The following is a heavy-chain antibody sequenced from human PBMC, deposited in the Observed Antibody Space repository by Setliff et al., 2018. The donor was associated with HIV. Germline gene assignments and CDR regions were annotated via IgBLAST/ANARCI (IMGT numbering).Heavy chain of an antibody. CDR3: VKDKRYSSSWFDY. J-gene: IGHJ4*02. Sequence: GGSLRLSCAASELTFSNYAMTWVRQAPGKGLEWVSSLSGNGGSTYYADSVKGRFTISRDNSKNTLYLQMSSLRAEDTAVYYCVKDKRYSSSWFDYWGQGTLVTVSS. V-gene: IGHV3-64D*09. CDR1: ELTFSNYA. D-gene: IGHD6-13*01. CDR2: LSGNGGST.